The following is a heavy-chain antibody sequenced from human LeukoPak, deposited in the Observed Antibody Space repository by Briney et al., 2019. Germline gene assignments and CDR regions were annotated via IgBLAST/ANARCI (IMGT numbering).Heavy chain of an antibody. D-gene: IGHD6-13*01. Sequence: SQTLSLTCAISGDSVSSNSAAWNWIRQSPSRGLEWLGRTYYRSKWYNDYAVSVKSRITINPDTSKNQFSLQLNSVTPEDTAVYYCARDSGEHRSWYHAAFDYWGQGTLVTVSS. CDR1: GDSVSSNSAA. CDR3: ARDSGEHRSWYHAAFDY. V-gene: IGHV6-1*01. J-gene: IGHJ4*02. CDR2: TYYRSKWYN.